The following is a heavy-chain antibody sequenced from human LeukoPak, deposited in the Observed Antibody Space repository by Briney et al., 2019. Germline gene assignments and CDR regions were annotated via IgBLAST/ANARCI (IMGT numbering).Heavy chain of an antibody. CDR3: ASTWAYGAFDY. Sequence: PGGSLRLSCAASGFTFSSHGMCWVRQAPGKGLEWVSSISSSSSYIYYADSVKGRFTISRDNAKNSLYLQMNSLRAEDTAVYYCASTWAYGAFDYWAREPWSPSPQ. CDR2: ISSSSSYI. V-gene: IGHV3-21*01. J-gene: IGHJ4*02. D-gene: IGHD4-17*01. CDR1: GFTFSSHG.